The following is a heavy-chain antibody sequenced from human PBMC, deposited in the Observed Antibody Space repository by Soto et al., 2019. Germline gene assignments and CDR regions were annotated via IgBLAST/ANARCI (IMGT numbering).Heavy chain of an antibody. CDR1: GYTFTNNG. CDR3: TRAGDSGAWISN. D-gene: IGHD7-27*01. Sequence: QVQLVQSGAEVKKTGASVKVSCKASGYTFTNNGINWVRQATGQGLEWMGWMNPSTGQTGYTEKFQGRLAMTRDTSITTAYMELTSLTSEDSAVYYCTRAGDSGAWISNWGQGTLVTVSS. V-gene: IGHV1-8*01. CDR2: MNPSTGQT. J-gene: IGHJ4*02.